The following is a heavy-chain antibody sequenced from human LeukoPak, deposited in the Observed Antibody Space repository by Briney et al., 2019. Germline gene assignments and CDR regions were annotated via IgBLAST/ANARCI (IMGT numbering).Heavy chain of an antibody. V-gene: IGHV3-23*05. D-gene: IGHD6-13*01. CDR3: AHPTEYSSSWYGNWFDP. CDR2: IETGGAST. CDR1: GFTFSSYG. Sequence: GGTLRLSCAASGFTFSSYGMSWVRQAPGKGLEWVSAIETGGASTYYADSVKGRFSISRDNSKNTLYLQMNSLRAGDTAVYYCAHPTEYSSSWYGNWFDPWGQGTLVTVSS. J-gene: IGHJ5*02.